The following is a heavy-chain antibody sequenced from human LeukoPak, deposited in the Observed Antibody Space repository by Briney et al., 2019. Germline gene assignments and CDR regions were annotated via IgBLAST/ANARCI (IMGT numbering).Heavy chain of an antibody. CDR1: GGTFSSYA. V-gene: IGHV1-69*13. CDR3: ARDLGYDFWSGYLPNWFDP. D-gene: IGHD3-3*01. J-gene: IGHJ5*02. CDR2: IIPIFGTA. Sequence: ASVKVSCKASGGTFSSYAISWVRQAPGQGLEWMGGIIPIFGTANYAQKFQGRVTITADESTSTAYMELSSLRSGDTAVYYCARDLGYDFWSGYLPNWFDPWGQGTLVTVSS.